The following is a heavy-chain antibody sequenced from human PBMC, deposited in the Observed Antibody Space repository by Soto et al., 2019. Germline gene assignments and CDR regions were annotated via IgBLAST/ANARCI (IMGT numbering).Heavy chain of an antibody. CDR2: ISYDGSNK. D-gene: IGHD2-15*01. CDR1: GFTFSSYG. J-gene: IGHJ5*02. V-gene: IGHV3-30*18. Sequence: LRLSCAASGFTFSSYGMHWVRQAPGKGLEWVAVISYDGSNKYYADSVKGRFTISRDNSKNTLYLQMNSLRAEDTAVYYCAKEYCSGGSCYSDTFDPWGQGTLVTVSS. CDR3: AKEYCSGGSCYSDTFDP.